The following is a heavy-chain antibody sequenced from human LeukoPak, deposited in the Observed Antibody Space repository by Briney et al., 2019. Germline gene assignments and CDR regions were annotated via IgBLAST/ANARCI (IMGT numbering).Heavy chain of an antibody. Sequence: GGSLRLSCVVSGLTFNDNYMSWIRQAPGKGLEWVSYISSTGSTMYYADSVKGRFTISRDTARNSLYLQMNSLRAEDTAVYYCARDGGFGELFLYWGQGTLVTVSS. D-gene: IGHD3-10*01. CDR3: ARDGGFGELFLY. CDR2: ISSTGSTM. J-gene: IGHJ4*02. V-gene: IGHV3-11*01. CDR1: GLTFNDNY.